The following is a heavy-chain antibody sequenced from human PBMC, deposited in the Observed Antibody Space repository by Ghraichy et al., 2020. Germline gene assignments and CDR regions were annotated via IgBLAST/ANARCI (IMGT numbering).Heavy chain of an antibody. Sequence: GGSLRLSCAAAGFAFRDYYMTWIRQAPGKGLEWVSYISDTGAYTNYADSVKGRFTMSRDSGKNSLSLQMNSLRDEDTAVYFCAREIAPSGIRKRGFDYWGQGTLVTVSS. CDR2: ISDTGAYT. CDR1: GFAFRDYY. V-gene: IGHV3-11*06. D-gene: IGHD5-12*01. CDR3: AREIAPSGIRKRGFDY. J-gene: IGHJ4*02.